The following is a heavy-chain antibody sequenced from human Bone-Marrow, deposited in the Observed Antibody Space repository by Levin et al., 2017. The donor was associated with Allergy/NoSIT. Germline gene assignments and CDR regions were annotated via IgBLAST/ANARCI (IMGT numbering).Heavy chain of an antibody. CDR1: GGSIRNFY. CDR2: IYYSGST. J-gene: IGHJ4*02. V-gene: IGHV4-59*01. CDR3: ARITHYDDGSSDYDTGYYCDC. Sequence: SETLSLTCTVSGGSIRNFYWSWIRQPPGKRLEWIGYIYYSGSTNYNPSLQSRVTISVDTSKNQFSLKLTSLTAADTAVYYWARITHYDDGSSDYDTGYYCDCWGQRALVTVSS. D-gene: IGHD3-22*01.